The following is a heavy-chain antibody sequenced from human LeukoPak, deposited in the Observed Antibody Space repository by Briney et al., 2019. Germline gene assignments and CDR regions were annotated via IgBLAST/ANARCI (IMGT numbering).Heavy chain of an antibody. CDR2: ISSSSSSI. CDR3: ARGGAARPDY. CDR1: GFTFSSYW. V-gene: IGHV3-21*06. Sequence: GGSLRLSCAASGFTFSSYWMSWVRQAPGKGPEWVSYISSSSSSINYADSVKGRFTISRDNAQNSLYLQMNSLRGEDTAVYYCARGGAARPDYWGQGTLVTVSS. J-gene: IGHJ4*02. D-gene: IGHD6-6*01.